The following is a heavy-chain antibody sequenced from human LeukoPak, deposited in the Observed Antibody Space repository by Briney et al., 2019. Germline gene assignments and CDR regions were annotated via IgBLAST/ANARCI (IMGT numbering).Heavy chain of an antibody. D-gene: IGHD2-2*02. CDR2: INPSGST. J-gene: IGHJ4*02. CDR3: ARGKRGYCSSTSCYTLSRVFDY. Sequence: SETLSLTCAVYGGSFSGYYWSWIRQPPGKGLEWIGGINPSGSTNYNPYLKRRVTILVDTSKNQFSLKLSSVTAADTAVYYCARGKRGYCSSTSCYTLSRVFDYWGQGTLVTVSS. V-gene: IGHV4-34*01. CDR1: GGSFSGYY.